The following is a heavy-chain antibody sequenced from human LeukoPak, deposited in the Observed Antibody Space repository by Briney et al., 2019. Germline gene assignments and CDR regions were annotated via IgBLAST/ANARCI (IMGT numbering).Heavy chain of an antibody. Sequence: ASVKVSCKASGYTFTGYYMHWVRQAPGQGLEWMGWINPNSGGTNYAQKFQGRVTMTRDTSISTAYTELSRLRSDDTAVYYCAKDRYGDYEAPFHYYMDAWGRGTTVTVSS. J-gene: IGHJ6*03. D-gene: IGHD5-12*01. V-gene: IGHV1-2*02. CDR3: AKDRYGDYEAPFHYYMDA. CDR1: GYTFTGYY. CDR2: INPNSGGT.